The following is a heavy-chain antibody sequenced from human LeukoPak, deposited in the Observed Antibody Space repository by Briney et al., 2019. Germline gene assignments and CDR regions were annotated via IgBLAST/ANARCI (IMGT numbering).Heavy chain of an antibody. J-gene: IGHJ4*02. CDR3: ARVLGVDTAMGGGDY. V-gene: IGHV3-7*01. CDR2: IKQDGSEK. Sequence: GGSLRLSCAASGFTFSSYWMSWVRQAPGKGLEWVANIKQDGSEKYYVDSVKGRLTISRDNAKNSLYLQMNSLRAEDTAVYYWARVLGVDTAMGGGDYWGQGTLVTVSS. CDR1: GFTFSSYW. D-gene: IGHD5-18*01.